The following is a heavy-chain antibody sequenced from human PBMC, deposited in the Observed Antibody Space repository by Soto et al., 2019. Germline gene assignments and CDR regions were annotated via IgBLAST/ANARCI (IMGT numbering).Heavy chain of an antibody. Sequence: QDPLVQSGAEVKKPGASVTLSCKASGYSFTNYGVTWVRQAPGQGLEWMGWISAFNGNTHYAQNLQGRVTMTTDASTSTAYMELRSLRSDDTAVYYCARDRGVAPPVAGNTHYYYYMDVWGKGATVTVSS. D-gene: IGHD6-19*01. V-gene: IGHV1-18*01. J-gene: IGHJ6*03. CDR3: ARDRGVAPPVAGNTHYYYYMDV. CDR2: ISAFNGNT. CDR1: GYSFTNYG.